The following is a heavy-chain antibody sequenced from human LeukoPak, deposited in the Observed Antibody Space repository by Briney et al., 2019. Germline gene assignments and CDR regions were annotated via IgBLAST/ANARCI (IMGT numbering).Heavy chain of an antibody. CDR1: GFGFTFSTSW. J-gene: IGHJ4*02. CDR3: VRINTAVAGGDY. D-gene: IGHD6-19*01. V-gene: IGHV3-7*01. CDR2: IKQDGSEK. Sequence: GGSLRLSCAASGFGFTFSTSWMSWVRQAPGKGLEWVANIKQDGSEKYYVDSVKGRFTISRDNAKNSLYLQMDSLIVEDTAVYYCVRINTAVAGGDYWGQGTLVTVSS.